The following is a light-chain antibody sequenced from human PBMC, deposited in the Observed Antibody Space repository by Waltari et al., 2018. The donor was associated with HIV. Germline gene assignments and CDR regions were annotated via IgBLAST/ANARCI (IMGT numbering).Light chain of an antibody. Sequence: DIQMTQSPSSLSASVGDSVTTTCRASQDIDDLLTWFQHKPGKAPKSLIYAASFLQSGVPSRFRGRGSGTDFTLTIDNLQPEDFATYYCQQYKSYPLTFGGGTKVEMK. CDR3: QQYKSYPLT. J-gene: IGKJ4*01. V-gene: IGKV1-16*01. CDR2: AAS. CDR1: QDIDDL.